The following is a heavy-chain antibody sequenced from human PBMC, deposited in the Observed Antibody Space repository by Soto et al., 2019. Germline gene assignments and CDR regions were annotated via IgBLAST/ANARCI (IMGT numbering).Heavy chain of an antibody. Sequence: GGSLSLSCAASGFTFSSYWMSWVRQAPGKGLEWVANIKQDGSEKYYVDSVKGRFTISRDNAKNSLYLQMNSLRAEDTAVYYCARDGYCVSTSCSFLRGVWGQESTV. D-gene: IGHD2-2*03. V-gene: IGHV3-7*01. CDR3: ARDGYCVSTSCSFLRGV. J-gene: IGHJ6*02. CDR1: GFTFSSYW. CDR2: IKQDGSEK.